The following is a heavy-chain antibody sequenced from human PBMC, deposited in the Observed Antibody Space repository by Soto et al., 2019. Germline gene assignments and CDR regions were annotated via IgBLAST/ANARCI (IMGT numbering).Heavy chain of an antibody. V-gene: IGHV3-23*01. CDR2: ISDSGGST. J-gene: IGHJ3*02. Sequence: PGGSLRLSCAASGFTYSSYAMSWVRQAPGKGLEWVSIISDSGGSTFYADSVKGRFTISRDNSKNALYLQMNSLRAEDTAVYYCGKGIVVEPPGTRDFDIWGQVPMVTVSS. D-gene: IGHD2-2*01. CDR1: GFTYSSYA. CDR3: GKGIVVEPPGTRDFDI.